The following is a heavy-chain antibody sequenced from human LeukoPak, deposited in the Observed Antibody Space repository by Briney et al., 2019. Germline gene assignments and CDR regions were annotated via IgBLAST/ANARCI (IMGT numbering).Heavy chain of an antibody. CDR3: SSDRSGSYDGLDV. CDR2: VDPEDGKT. D-gene: IGHD1-26*01. J-gene: IGHJ6*02. V-gene: IGHV1-24*01. CDR1: GYIHTDLF. Sequence: GASVRDSCQVPGYIHTDLFVHWVGQAPGRGLEWMGGVDPEDGKTIYAQMFQGRATMTAETSIHTAYMELRSLRSEDTAIYYGSSDRSGSYDGLDVWGQGTTVIVS.